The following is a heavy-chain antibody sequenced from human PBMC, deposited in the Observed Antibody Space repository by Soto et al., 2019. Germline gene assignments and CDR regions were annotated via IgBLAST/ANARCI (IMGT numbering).Heavy chain of an antibody. CDR1: GFSLSTSGVG. Sequence: QITLKESGPTLVKPTQTLTLTCTFSGFSLSTSGVGVGWIRQPPGKALEWLALIYWDDDERYSPSLKSRLTITKDTTKNQVVLTMTNMDPVETATYYCARLVAGNFDYWGQGSLVTVSS. J-gene: IGHJ4*02. V-gene: IGHV2-5*02. CDR3: ARLVAGNFDY. CDR2: IYWDDDE.